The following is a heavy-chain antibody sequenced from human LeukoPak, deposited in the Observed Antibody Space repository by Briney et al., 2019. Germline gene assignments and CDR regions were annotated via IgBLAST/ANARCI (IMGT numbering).Heavy chain of an antibody. Sequence: GRSLRLSCAASGFTFSSYGMHWVRQAPGKGLEWVAVISYDGSNKYYADSVEGRFTISRDNSKNTLYLQMNSLRAEDTAVYYCAKAVGNYWGQGTLVTVSS. V-gene: IGHV3-30*18. CDR2: ISYDGSNK. J-gene: IGHJ4*02. D-gene: IGHD1-26*01. CDR1: GFTFSSYG. CDR3: AKAVGNY.